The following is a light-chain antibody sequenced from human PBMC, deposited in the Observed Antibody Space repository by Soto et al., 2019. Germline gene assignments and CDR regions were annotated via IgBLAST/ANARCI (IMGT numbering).Light chain of an antibody. J-gene: IGKJ2*01. CDR2: AAS. CDR3: QQGYITPYT. V-gene: IGKV1-39*01. Sequence: DIPMTQSPSSLPASVGDRVTIACRASQTVKKYLIWYQQKPGKAPKVLISAASSLHSGVPSRFSGSGSDTDFTLTINNLQPEEFAAYYCQQGYITPYTFGQGTTLEIK. CDR1: QTVKKY.